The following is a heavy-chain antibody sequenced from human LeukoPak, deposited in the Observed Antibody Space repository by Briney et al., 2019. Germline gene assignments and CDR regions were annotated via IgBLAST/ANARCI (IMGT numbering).Heavy chain of an antibody. Sequence: SETLSLTCTVSGGSISSYYWSWIRQPPGKGLEWIGYIYYSGSTNYNPSLKSRVTISVDTSKNQFSLKLSSVTAADMAVYYCARHYYDSSGYSYDYWGQGTLVTVSS. CDR1: GGSISSYY. J-gene: IGHJ4*02. D-gene: IGHD3-22*01. CDR3: ARHYYDSSGYSYDY. V-gene: IGHV4-59*08. CDR2: IYYSGST.